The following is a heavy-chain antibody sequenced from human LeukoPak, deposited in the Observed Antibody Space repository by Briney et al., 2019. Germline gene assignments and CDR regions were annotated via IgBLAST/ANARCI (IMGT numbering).Heavy chain of an antibody. CDR2: IRYDGSNK. Sequence: PGGSLRLSCAVSGFTFSNYGILWVRQAPGKGLEWVALIRYDGSNKYYADSVKGRFNISRDISKNTLYLQMNSLRAEDTALYYCAKDKGGARIYFDYWGQGTLVTVSS. J-gene: IGHJ4*02. V-gene: IGHV3-30*02. CDR1: GFTFSNYG. D-gene: IGHD1-26*01. CDR3: AKDKGGARIYFDY.